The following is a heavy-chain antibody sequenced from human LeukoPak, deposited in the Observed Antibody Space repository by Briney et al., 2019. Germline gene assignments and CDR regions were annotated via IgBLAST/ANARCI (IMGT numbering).Heavy chain of an antibody. CDR3: ARDGSSVGIDF. Sequence: GGSLRLSCAASGFTFSSNWMSWVRQAPGKGLEWVANIKQDGSAKYYVDSVRGRFTISRDNAKTTLYLQMNSLSAEVSAVYYRARDGSSVGIDFWGQGALVTVSS. J-gene: IGHJ4*02. CDR1: GFTFSSNW. V-gene: IGHV3-7*01. D-gene: IGHD7-27*01. CDR2: IKQDGSAK.